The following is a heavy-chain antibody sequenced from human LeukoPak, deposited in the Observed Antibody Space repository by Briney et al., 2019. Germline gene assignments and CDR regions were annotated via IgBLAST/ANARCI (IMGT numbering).Heavy chain of an antibody. CDR1: GFTFSRYS. CDR2: ITGNSEYI. CDR3: AKLGWFGELGPDY. V-gene: IGHV3-21*04. D-gene: IGHD3-10*01. Sequence: GGSLRLSCAASGFTFSRYSMNWARQAPGKGLEWVSCITGNSEYIFYTDSVKGRFTISRDNAKNSLYLQMNSLRAEDTAVYYCAKLGWFGELGPDYWGQGTLVTVSS. J-gene: IGHJ4*02.